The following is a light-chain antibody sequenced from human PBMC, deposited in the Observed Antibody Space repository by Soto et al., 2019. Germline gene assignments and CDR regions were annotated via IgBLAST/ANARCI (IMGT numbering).Light chain of an antibody. CDR3: QHYNSYSEA. V-gene: IGKV1-5*03. CDR2: KAS. CDR1: RSISSW. J-gene: IGKJ1*01. Sequence: DIQMTQAPSTLSASVGDRVTITCRASRSISSWLAWYQQKPGQAPKLLIYKASTLKSGVPSRFSGSGSGTQFTVTISSLQPDDFATYYCQHYNSYSEAFGQGTKVELK.